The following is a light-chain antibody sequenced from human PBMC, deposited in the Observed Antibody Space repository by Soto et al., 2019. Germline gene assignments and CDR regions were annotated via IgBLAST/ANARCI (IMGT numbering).Light chain of an antibody. J-gene: IGKJ1*01. CDR1: QGISTF. V-gene: IGKV1-39*01. Sequence: DIQMTQSPSSLFASVGDRVTITCRASQGISTFLHWYQQRPGKAPSLIIYGASNLQSGVPSRFSGCGSGTEFSLTISTLQPEDVATYYCQHTRTTPRTFGQGTKVEIK. CDR3: QHTRTTPRT. CDR2: GAS.